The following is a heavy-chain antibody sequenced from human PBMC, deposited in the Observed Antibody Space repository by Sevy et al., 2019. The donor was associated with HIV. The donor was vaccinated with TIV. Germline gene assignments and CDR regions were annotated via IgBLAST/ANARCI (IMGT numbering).Heavy chain of an antibody. CDR1: GFTFSSYA. V-gene: IGHV3-30-3*01. CDR2: ISYDGSNK. Sequence: GGSLRLSCAASGFTFSSYAMHWVRQAPGKGLEWVSVISYDGSNKYYADSVKGRFTISRENSKNTLYLQWNSLRAEDWGGFDCAREIGVAGIDYWGQGTLVTVSS. J-gene: IGHJ4*02. D-gene: IGHD3-3*01. CDR3: AREIGVAGIDY.